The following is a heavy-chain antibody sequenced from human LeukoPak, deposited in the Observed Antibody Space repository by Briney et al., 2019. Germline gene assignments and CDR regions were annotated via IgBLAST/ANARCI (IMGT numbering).Heavy chain of an antibody. CDR1: GGSITRNS. V-gene: IGHV4-59*01. CDR2: VYFNGST. J-gene: IGHJ4*02. Sequence: SETLSLTCTVSGGSITRNSWSWIRQPPGKGLEFIGFVYFNGSTNYNPSLNSRVTISLDTSKNHLSLSLSSVTAADTAVYYCARVGGAIFGVVFEGWGQGTLVTVSS. CDR3: ARVGGAIFGVVFEG. D-gene: IGHD3-3*01.